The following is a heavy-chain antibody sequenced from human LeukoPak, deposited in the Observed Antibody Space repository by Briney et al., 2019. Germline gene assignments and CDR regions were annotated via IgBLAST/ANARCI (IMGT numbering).Heavy chain of an antibody. CDR3: AKDAQDSSGWS. J-gene: IGHJ4*02. Sequence: GGSLRLSCAASGFTFSSYGMHWVRQAPGKGLEWVAVISYGGSNKYYADSVKGRFTISRDNSKNTLYLQMNSLRAEDTAVYYCAKDAQDSSGWSWGQGTLVTVSS. CDR1: GFTFSSYG. D-gene: IGHD6-19*01. CDR2: ISYGGSNK. V-gene: IGHV3-30*18.